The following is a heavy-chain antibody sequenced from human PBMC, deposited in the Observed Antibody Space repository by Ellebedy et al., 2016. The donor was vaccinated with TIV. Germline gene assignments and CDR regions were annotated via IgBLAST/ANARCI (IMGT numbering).Heavy chain of an antibody. CDR3: ARKNCSGGSCPNWFDP. Sequence: ASVKVSCKASGYTFTSYGISWVRQAPGQGLEWMGTINPSGGSTSYAQKFQGRITMTRDTSTSTVYMELSSLRSEDTAMYYCARKNCSGGSCPNWFDPWGQGTLVTVSS. J-gene: IGHJ5*02. CDR2: INPSGGST. V-gene: IGHV1-46*01. CDR1: GYTFTSYG. D-gene: IGHD2-15*01.